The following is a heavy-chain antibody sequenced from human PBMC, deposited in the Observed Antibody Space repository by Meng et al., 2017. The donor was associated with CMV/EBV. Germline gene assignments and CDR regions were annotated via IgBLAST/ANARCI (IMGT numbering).Heavy chain of an antibody. Sequence: ASVKVSCKASGYTFTGYYMHWVRQAPGQGLEWMGWINPNSGGTNYAQKFQGRVTMTRDTSISTAYMELSRLRSDDTAVYYCARAAIVVVPAAPETENWFDPWGQGTLVTVSS. CDR3: ARAAIVVVPAAPETENWFDP. V-gene: IGHV1-2*02. CDR2: INPNSGGT. D-gene: IGHD2-2*01. CDR1: GYTFTGYY. J-gene: IGHJ5*02.